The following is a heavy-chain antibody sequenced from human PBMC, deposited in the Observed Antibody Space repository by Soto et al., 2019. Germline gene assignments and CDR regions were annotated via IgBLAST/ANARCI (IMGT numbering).Heavy chain of an antibody. CDR2: IYYSGIT. Sequence: PSETLSLTCTVSGGFLCSHYWSWIRQSPVKGLEWIGYIYYSGITNYNASLKSRVTMSIDTSKNQFSLKLNSVTAADTAVYFCARGGCSGGSCKALEPWGQGTLVTVSS. J-gene: IGHJ5*02. D-gene: IGHD2-15*01. CDR3: ARGGCSGGSCKALEP. CDR1: GGFLCSHY. V-gene: IGHV4-59*11.